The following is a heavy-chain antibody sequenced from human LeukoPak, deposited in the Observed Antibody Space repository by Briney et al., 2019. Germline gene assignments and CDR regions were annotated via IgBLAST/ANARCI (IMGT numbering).Heavy chain of an antibody. D-gene: IGHD3-22*01. Sequence: PSETLSLTCTVSGGSISSSSYYWGWIRQPPGKGLEWIGSIYYSGSTYYNPSLKSRVTISVDTSKNQFSLKLSSVTAADTAVYYCARVYYYDSSGYYVTYFDYWGQGTLVTVSS. V-gene: IGHV4-39*01. J-gene: IGHJ4*02. CDR1: GGSISSSSYY. CDR3: ARVYYYDSSGYYVTYFDY. CDR2: IYYSGST.